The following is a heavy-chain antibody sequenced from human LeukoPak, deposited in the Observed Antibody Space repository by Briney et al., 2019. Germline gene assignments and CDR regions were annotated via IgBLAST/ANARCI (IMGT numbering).Heavy chain of an antibody. CDR3: ARYGDSSVYYSADAFDI. V-gene: IGHV3-48*03. J-gene: IGHJ3*02. CDR1: GFTFSSYE. CDR2: IGTSDSST. D-gene: IGHD3-22*01. Sequence: QTGGSLRLSCAASGFTFSSYEMNWVRQAPGKGLEWVSYIGTSDSSTYYADSVKGRFTISRDNAKNSLYLRMNSLRAEDTAVYYCARYGDSSVYYSADAFDIWGQGTMVTVSS.